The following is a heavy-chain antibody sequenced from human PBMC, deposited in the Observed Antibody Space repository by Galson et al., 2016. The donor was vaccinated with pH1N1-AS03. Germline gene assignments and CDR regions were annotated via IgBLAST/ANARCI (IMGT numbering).Heavy chain of an antibody. J-gene: IGHJ6*02. CDR1: GFTFSNYV. CDR3: ARASRGDYGGNLRPHYNYYGFDL. Sequence: SLRLSCAGSGFTFSNYVMSWVRQAPGKGLEWISYFSNSRSYTNYADSVKGRFTISRDDAENSLYLEMDSLRTDDTAVYYCARASRGDYGGNLRPHYNYYGFDLWGQGTTVIVSS. D-gene: IGHD4-23*01. V-gene: IGHV3-11*06. CDR2: FSNSRSYT.